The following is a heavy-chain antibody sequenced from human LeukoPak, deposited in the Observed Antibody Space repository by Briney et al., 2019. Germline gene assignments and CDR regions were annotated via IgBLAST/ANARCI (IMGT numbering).Heavy chain of an antibody. J-gene: IGHJ4*02. CDR2: IIPIFGTA. CDR3: ARFGGTVTEKHFDY. CDR1: GGTFSSYA. D-gene: IGHD4-17*01. Sequence: ASVKVSYKASGGTFSSYAISWVRQAPGQGLEWMGGIIPIFGTANYAQKFQGRVTITADESTSTAYMELSSLRSEDTAVYYCARFGGTVTEKHFDYWGQGTLVTVSS. V-gene: IGHV1-69*13.